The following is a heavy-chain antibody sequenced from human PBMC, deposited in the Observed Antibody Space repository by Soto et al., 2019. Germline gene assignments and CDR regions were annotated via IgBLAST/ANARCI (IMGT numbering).Heavy chain of an antibody. CDR1: GGSISSGDYY. CDR2: IYYSGST. J-gene: IGHJ5*02. D-gene: IGHD3-22*01. CDR3: ARAYYYDSNWFDP. Sequence: SETLSLTCTVSGGSISSGDYYWSWIRQPPGKGLEWIGYIYYSGSTYYNPSLKSRVTISVDTSKNQFSLKLSSVTAADTAVYYCARAYYYDSNWFDPWGQGTLVTVSS. V-gene: IGHV4-30-4*01.